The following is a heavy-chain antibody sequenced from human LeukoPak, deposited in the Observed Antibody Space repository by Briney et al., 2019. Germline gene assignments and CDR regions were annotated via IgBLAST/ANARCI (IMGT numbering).Heavy chain of an antibody. Sequence: GGSLRLSCAASGFMFSDYYMVWIRQAPGKGLEWIAYISSGGDTFFYADSVKGRFTISRDNSGDSLRLQMNSLRAEDTAVYYCARGDGVYDYVWGRSYWGQGTLVTVSS. J-gene: IGHJ4*02. CDR1: GFMFSDYY. CDR2: ISSGGDTF. V-gene: IGHV3-11*01. CDR3: ARGDGVYDYVWGRSY. D-gene: IGHD3-16*01.